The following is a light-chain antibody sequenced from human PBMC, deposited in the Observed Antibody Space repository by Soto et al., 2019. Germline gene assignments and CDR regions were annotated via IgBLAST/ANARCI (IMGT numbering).Light chain of an antibody. CDR2: AAS. J-gene: IGKJ1*01. Sequence: EIVLTQSPGTLSLSPGERGTLSCRASQSVSSNFLAWYQQRPGQAPRILIYAASSRASGIPDRFSGSGSETDFTLTISRLEPEDFAVYYCQQYGDSPWTFGQGTKVEIK. CDR3: QQYGDSPWT. V-gene: IGKV3-20*01. CDR1: QSVSSNF.